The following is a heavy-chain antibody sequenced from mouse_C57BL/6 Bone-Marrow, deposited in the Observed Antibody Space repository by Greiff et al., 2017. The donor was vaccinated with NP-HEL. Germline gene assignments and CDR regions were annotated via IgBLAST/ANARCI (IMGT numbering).Heavy chain of an antibody. V-gene: IGHV1-81*01. J-gene: IGHJ3*01. CDR2: IYPRSGNT. CDR1: GNTFTSYG. Sequence: VQLQQSGAELARPGASVKLSCKASGNTFTSYGISWVKQRTGQGLEWIGEIYPRSGNTYYNEKFKGKATLTADKSSSTAYMELRSLTSEDSAVYFCARFLRRRAFAYWGQGTLVTVSA. CDR3: ARFLRRRAFAY. D-gene: IGHD2-12*01.